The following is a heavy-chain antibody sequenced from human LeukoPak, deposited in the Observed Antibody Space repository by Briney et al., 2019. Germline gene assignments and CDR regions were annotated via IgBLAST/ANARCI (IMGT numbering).Heavy chain of an antibody. Sequence: GGCLRLSCAASGFNFSTYAMSWVRQAPGKGLEWVSAISGRGVSTHYADSVKGRFTISRDNSKNTLYLQMNSLRADDTAVYYCAKEAPPGYGNITANDYWGQGTLVTAPS. V-gene: IGHV3-23*01. D-gene: IGHD5-18*01. CDR2: ISGRGVST. J-gene: IGHJ4*02. CDR3: AKEAPPGYGNITANDY. CDR1: GFNFSTYA.